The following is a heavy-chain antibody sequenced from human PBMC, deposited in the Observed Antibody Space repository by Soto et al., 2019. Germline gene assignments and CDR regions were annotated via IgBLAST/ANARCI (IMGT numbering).Heavy chain of an antibody. CDR1: GFTFNDFE. J-gene: IGHJ4*02. CDR2: IDGSGTTK. D-gene: IGHD3-10*01. CDR3: ARGFGRFNY. Sequence: EVQLLESGGGLVQPGGSLRLSCGVSGFTFNDFEMNWVRQAPGKGLEWLAYIDGSGTTKKYADSVRGRFTISRDNPNNSLFLQRSSLIAAETAIYYCARGFGRFNYWGQGTLVSVSS. V-gene: IGHV3-48*03.